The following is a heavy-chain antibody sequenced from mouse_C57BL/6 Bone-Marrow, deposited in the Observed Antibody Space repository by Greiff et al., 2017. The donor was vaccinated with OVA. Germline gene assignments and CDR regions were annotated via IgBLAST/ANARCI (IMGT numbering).Heavy chain of an antibody. J-gene: IGHJ4*01. CDR3: ARGNFGSSFYAMDY. CDR1: GFNIKNTY. CDR2: IDPANDNT. V-gene: IGHV14-3*01. Sequence: VQLQQSVAELVRPGASVKLSCTASGFNIKNTYMHWVKQRPEQGLEWIGRIDPANDNTKYAPKFQGKATMTADPSSNTAYLQLSSLSSENTAVYCGARGNFGSSFYAMDYGGQGTSVTVSS. D-gene: IGHD1-1*01.